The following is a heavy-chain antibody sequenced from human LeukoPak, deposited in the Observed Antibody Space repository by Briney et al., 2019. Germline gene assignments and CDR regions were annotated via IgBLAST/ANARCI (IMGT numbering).Heavy chain of an antibody. V-gene: IGHV3-23*01. CDR2: ISGSGGST. Sequence: GGSLRLSCAASGFTFSSYAMSWDRQAPGKGLEWVSAISGSGGSTYYADSVKGRFTISRDNSKNTLYLQMNSLRAEDTAVYYCAKDRDSSGTFDYWGQGTLVTVSS. CDR3: AKDRDSSGTFDY. D-gene: IGHD6-19*01. J-gene: IGHJ4*02. CDR1: GFTFSSYA.